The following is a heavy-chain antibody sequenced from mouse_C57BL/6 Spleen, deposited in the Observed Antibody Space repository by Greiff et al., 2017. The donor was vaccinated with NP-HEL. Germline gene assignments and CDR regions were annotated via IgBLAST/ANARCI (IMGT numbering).Heavy chain of an antibody. CDR2: IDPSDSYT. CDR3: ARGGQGAFAY. Sequence: QVQLQQSGAELVKPGASVKLSCKASGYTFTSYWMQWVKQRPGQGLEWIGEIDPSDSYTNYNQKFKGKATLTVDTSSSTAYMQLSSLTSEDSAVYYCARGGQGAFAYWGQGTLVTVSA. J-gene: IGHJ3*01. V-gene: IGHV1-50*01. CDR1: GYTFTSYW.